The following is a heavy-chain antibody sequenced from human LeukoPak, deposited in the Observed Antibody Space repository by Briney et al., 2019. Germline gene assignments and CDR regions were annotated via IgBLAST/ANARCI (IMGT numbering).Heavy chain of an antibody. J-gene: IGHJ4*02. V-gene: IGHV1-2*02. CDR1: GYTFTVYY. CDR2: INPNRGCT. Sequence: ASVKVSCKASGYTFTVYYMHWVRDAPGQGLECMGLINPNRGCTNYAKKFQGRITMTSDTSISTAYMELSRLRSDDAAVYYCAGERTITGCYDYWGQGTLVTVSS. D-gene: IGHD2-15*01. CDR3: AGERTITGCYDY.